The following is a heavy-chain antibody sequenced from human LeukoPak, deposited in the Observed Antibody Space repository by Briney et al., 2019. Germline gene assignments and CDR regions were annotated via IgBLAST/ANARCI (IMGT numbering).Heavy chain of an antibody. CDR1: GYTFTSYY. CDR3: ARDRATGDTFDWYFDL. J-gene: IGHJ2*01. CDR2: INPSGGST. Sequence: GASVKVSCKASGYTFTSYYMHWVRQAPGQGLEWMGIINPSGGSTSYAQKFQGRVTMTRDTSTSTVYMELSSLRSEDTAVYCCARDRATGDTFDWYFDLWGRGTLVTVSS. V-gene: IGHV1-46*01. D-gene: IGHD7-27*01.